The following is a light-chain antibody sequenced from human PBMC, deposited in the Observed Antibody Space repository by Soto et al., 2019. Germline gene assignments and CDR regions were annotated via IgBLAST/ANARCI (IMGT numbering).Light chain of an antibody. CDR1: QSLLHSDGSTY. CDR3: MQGTHWPPWT. CDR2: KVS. J-gene: IGKJ1*01. Sequence: DVVMTQSPLSLPVTLGQPASISCRSSQSLLHSDGSTYLFWFQQRPGQSPRRLIYKVSNRDSGVPDRFSGSGSGTDFTLKISRVEAEDVGIYYCMQGTHWPPWTFGQGTKVEIK. V-gene: IGKV2-30*02.